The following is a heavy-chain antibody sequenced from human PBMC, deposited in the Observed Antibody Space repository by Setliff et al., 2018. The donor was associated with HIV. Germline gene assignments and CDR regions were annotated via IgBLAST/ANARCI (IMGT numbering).Heavy chain of an antibody. D-gene: IGHD1-26*01. CDR2: ITGTGTTV. Sequence: GSLRLSCAGSGFVFNDHSLHWVRQAPGEGLEWLSYITGTGTTVSYADSVRGRFIISRDSFRNVLYLQMKSLRVDDTALYYCVRDQLRWPERWDFDFWGQGTLVTVSS. CDR1: GFVFNDHS. J-gene: IGHJ4*02. V-gene: IGHV3-48*01. CDR3: VRDQLRWPERWDFDF.